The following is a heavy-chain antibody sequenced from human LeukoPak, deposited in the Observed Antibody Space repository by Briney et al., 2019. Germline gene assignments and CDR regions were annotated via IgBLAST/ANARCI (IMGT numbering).Heavy chain of an antibody. D-gene: IGHD6-19*01. CDR1: GGTFSSYA. Sequence: SVKVSCKASGGTFSSYAISWVRQAPGQGLEWMGGIIPIFGTANYAQKFQGRVTITADDSTSTAYMELSSLRSEDTAVYYCARDRAVAGPFDYWGQGTLVTVSS. CDR3: ARDRAVAGPFDY. V-gene: IGHV1-69*13. CDR2: IIPIFGTA. J-gene: IGHJ4*02.